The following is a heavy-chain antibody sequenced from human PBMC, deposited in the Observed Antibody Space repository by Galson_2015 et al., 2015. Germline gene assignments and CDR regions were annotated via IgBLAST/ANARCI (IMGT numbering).Heavy chain of an antibody. CDR3: ALKGYTSSRNWFAP. CDR2: IYHSGST. V-gene: IGHV4-4*02. CDR1: GGSISSTNW. D-gene: IGHD5-12*01. J-gene: IGHJ5*02. Sequence: SETLSLTCTVSGGSISSTNWWSWVRQPPGKGLEWIGEIYHSGSTNYNPSLKSRVTISVDKSKNQFSLKLSSVTAADTAVYYCALKGYTSSRNWFAPWGQGTLVTVSS.